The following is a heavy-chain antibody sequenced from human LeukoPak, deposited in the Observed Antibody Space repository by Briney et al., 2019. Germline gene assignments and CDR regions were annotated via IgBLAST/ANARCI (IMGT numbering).Heavy chain of an antibody. CDR3: ARGVQDWEGPNWFDP. V-gene: IGHV3-30*04. CDR1: GFTFSSYA. J-gene: IGHJ5*02. Sequence: PGGSLRLSCAASGFTFSSYAMHWVRQAPGKGLEWVAVISYDGSNKYYADSVKGRFTISRDNSKNTLYLQMNSLRAEDTAVYYCARGVQDWEGPNWFDPWGQGTLVTVSS. D-gene: IGHD3/OR15-3a*01. CDR2: ISYDGSNK.